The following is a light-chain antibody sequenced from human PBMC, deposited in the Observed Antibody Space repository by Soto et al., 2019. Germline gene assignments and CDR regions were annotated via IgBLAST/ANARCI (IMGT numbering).Light chain of an antibody. CDR1: SSDVGGYND. V-gene: IGLV2-14*01. CDR3: CSYTSLSAHVV. Sequence: QSALTQPASVSGSPGQSITISCTGTSSDVGGYNDVSWYQQPPGTAPKLMISEVSNRPSGVSHRFSGSKSGTTASLTISGLPDEDAADYYCCSYTSLSAHVVFGGGTKLTVL. CDR2: EVS. J-gene: IGLJ2*01.